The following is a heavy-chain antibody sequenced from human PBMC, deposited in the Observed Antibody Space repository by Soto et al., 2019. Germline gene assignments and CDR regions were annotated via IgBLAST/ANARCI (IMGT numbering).Heavy chain of an antibody. Sequence: ASVKVSCKASGGTFSSYAISWVRQAPGQGLEWMGWINPNSGGTNYAQKFQGRVTMTRDTSISTAYMELSRLRSDDTAVYYCARELRITMTRPGPDYYYYYGMDVWGQGTTVTAP. V-gene: IGHV1-2*02. D-gene: IGHD3-22*01. CDR3: ARELRITMTRPGPDYYYYYGMDV. CDR2: INPNSGGT. J-gene: IGHJ6*02. CDR1: GGTFSSYA.